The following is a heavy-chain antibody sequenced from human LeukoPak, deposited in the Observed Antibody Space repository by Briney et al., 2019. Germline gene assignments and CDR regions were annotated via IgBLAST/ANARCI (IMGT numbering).Heavy chain of an antibody. Sequence: SGTLSLTCTVSVGSTSSGGYYWSWIRQHPGKGREWIGYIYYSGSTYYHPSRKGPVPISVGTSNNQFFLKLSSVTATEPGGNICAREGDWLLCYYDSSGLYPAFDIWGQGTMVTVSS. V-gene: IGHV4-31*01. J-gene: IGHJ3*02. CDR2: IYYSGST. CDR1: VGSTSSGGYY. D-gene: IGHD3-22*01. CDR3: AREGDWLLCYYDSSGLYPAFDI.